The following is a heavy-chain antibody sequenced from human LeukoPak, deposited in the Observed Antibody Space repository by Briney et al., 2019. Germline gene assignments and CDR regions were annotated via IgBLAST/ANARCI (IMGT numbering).Heavy chain of an antibody. D-gene: IGHD4-17*01. V-gene: IGHV2-70*01. J-gene: IGHJ4*02. CDR1: GFSLRTSGMW. CDR3: ARIYGAIDY. Sequence: SGPALLQPTQTLTLTCTFSGFSLRTSGMWVGWIRQPPGKALEWLALIDWDDDKYYGTSLKTRLTISKDTSKNQVVLTMTNMDPVDTATYYCARIYGAIDYWGQGTLVTVSS. CDR2: IDWDDDK.